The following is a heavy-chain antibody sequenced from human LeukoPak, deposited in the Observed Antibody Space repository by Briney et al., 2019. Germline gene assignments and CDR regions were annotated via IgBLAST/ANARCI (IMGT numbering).Heavy chain of an antibody. CDR3: ARGRGKFRGSSQALRGAEYFQH. J-gene: IGHJ1*01. V-gene: IGHV1-8*03. Sequence: ASVKVSCKASGYTFTSYDINWVRQATGQGLEWMGWMNPNSGNTGYAQKFQGRVTITRNTSISTAYMELSSLRSEDTAVYYCARGRGKFRGSSQALRGAEYFQHWGQGTLVTVSS. CDR1: GYTFTSYD. CDR2: MNPNSGNT. D-gene: IGHD6-13*01.